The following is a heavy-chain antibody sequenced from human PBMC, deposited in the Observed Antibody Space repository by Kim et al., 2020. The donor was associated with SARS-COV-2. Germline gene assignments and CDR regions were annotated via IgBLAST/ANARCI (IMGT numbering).Heavy chain of an antibody. D-gene: IGHD1-20*01. Sequence: WYRDSPVSLKSRVTINPDTSKNHFSLHLNSVTPEDTAVYFCARGTSRYFDPWGQGTLVTVSS. J-gene: IGHJ5*02. V-gene: IGHV6-1*01. CDR2: WYR. CDR3: ARGTSRYFDP.